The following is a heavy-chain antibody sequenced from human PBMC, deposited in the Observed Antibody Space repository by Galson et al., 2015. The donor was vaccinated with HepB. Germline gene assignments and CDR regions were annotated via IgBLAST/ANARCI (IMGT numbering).Heavy chain of an antibody. V-gene: IGHV3-30*03. J-gene: IGHJ4*02. Sequence: SLRLSCAVSGFTFSTYAMHWVRQAPGKGLEWVAVKSYDGSHEYYADSVKGRFTISRDNSKNTLYLQMNSLRAEDTAVYYCARDGGRLGATLYYFDYWGQGTLVTVSS. CDR1: GFTFSTYA. D-gene: IGHD3-16*01. CDR3: ARDGGRLGATLYYFDY. CDR2: KSYDGSHE.